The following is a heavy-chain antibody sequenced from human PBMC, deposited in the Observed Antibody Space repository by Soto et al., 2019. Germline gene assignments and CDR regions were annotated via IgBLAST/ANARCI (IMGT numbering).Heavy chain of an antibody. J-gene: IGHJ4*02. CDR3: ARTTSPSRFAY. D-gene: IGHD1-1*01. Sequence: PSETLSLTCAVSGGSVSSGGYSWSWIRQPPGKGLDWIGYIYHSGSTYYNPSLKSRVTISVDGSKNQFSLKLSSVTAADTAVYYCARTTSPSRFAYWCQGTLVTLSS. CDR1: GGSVSSGGYS. V-gene: IGHV4-30-2*01. CDR2: IYHSGST.